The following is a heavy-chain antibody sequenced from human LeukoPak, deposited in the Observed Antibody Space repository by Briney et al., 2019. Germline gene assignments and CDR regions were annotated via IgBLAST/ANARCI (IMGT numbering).Heavy chain of an antibody. Sequence: PGGSLRLSCAASGFTFSNAWMSWVRQAPGKGLEWVGRIKSKTDGGTTDYAAPVKGRFTISRDNAKNTLYLQMTGLRDEDAAVYYCGRGRSSSSWSDYWGQGTLVTVSS. CDR1: GFTFSNAW. J-gene: IGHJ4*02. CDR2: IKSKTDGGTT. V-gene: IGHV3-15*05. CDR3: GRGRSSSSWSDY. D-gene: IGHD6-13*01.